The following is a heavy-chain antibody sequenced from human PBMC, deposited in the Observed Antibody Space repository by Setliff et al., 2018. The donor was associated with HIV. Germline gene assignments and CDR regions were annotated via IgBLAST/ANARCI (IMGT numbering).Heavy chain of an antibody. CDR2: IYYSGTA. J-gene: IGHJ4*02. CDR1: GGSISGGGYY. CDR3: ARRYYDSSGYYYPFDY. D-gene: IGHD3-22*01. V-gene: IGHV4-31*03. Sequence: PSETLSLTCTVSGGSISGGGYYWTWIRQYPGRGLEWIGYIYYSGTAYYQPSLRSRVTISVDTSMNQFSLKLSSVTAADTAVYYCARRYYDSSGYYYPFDYCGQGTLVTVSS.